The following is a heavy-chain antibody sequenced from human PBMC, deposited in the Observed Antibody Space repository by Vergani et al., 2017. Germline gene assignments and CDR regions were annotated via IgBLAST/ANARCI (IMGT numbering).Heavy chain of an antibody. V-gene: IGHV3-7*01. D-gene: IGHD5-24*01. CDR2: IKQDGSEK. Sequence: EVQLVESGGGLVQPGGSLRLSCAASGFTFSSYWMSWVRQAPGKGLEWVANIKQDGSEKYYVDSVKGRFTISRDNAKNSLYLQMNSLRAEDTAVYYCARVGRLMATITYYYYGMDVWGQXP. CDR3: ARVGRLMATITYYYYGMDV. CDR1: GFTFSSYW. J-gene: IGHJ6*02.